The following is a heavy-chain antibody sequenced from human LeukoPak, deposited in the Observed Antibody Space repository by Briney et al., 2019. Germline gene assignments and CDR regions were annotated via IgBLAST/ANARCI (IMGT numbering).Heavy chain of an antibody. D-gene: IGHD2-2*02. J-gene: IGHJ4*02. Sequence: ASVKVSCKASGYTFTHYAMNWVRQAPGQGLEWMGWINTNTGNSTYAQGFTGRSVFSLDTSVSTAYPQISSLEAEDTAIYYCARLYGAFDYWGQGTLVTVSS. V-gene: IGHV7-4-1*02. CDR1: GYTFTHYA. CDR3: ARLYGAFDY. CDR2: INTNTGNS.